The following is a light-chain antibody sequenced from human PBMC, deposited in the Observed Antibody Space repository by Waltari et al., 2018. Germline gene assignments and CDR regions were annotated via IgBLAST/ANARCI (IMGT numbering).Light chain of an antibody. CDR3: QQSFSTPQYT. Sequence: ILMTQSPSSLSASVGDRVAIPCRASRDIRSDLNWYQQKPGKAPHLLIYGASTLQSGVPSRFSGSGSGTDFTLIISSLQPEDFATYYCQQSFSTPQYTFGQGTKVEIK. CDR1: RDIRSD. CDR2: GAS. J-gene: IGKJ2*01. V-gene: IGKV1-39*01.